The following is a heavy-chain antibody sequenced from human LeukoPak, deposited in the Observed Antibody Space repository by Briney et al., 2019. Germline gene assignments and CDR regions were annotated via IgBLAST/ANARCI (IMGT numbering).Heavy chain of an antibody. CDR2: IYYSGST. Sequence: SETLSLTCTVSGGSISSYCWSWIRQPPGKGLEWIGYIYYSGSTNYNPSLKSRVTISVDTSKNQFSLKLSSVTAADTAVYYCARDYYGSGSLGYYYYGMDVWGQGTTVTVSS. D-gene: IGHD3-10*01. V-gene: IGHV4-59*01. CDR1: GGSISSYC. CDR3: ARDYYGSGSLGYYYYGMDV. J-gene: IGHJ6*02.